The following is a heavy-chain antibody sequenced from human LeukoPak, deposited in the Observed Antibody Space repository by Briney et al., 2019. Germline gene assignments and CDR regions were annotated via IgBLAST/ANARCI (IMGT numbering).Heavy chain of an antibody. V-gene: IGHV3-66*01. CDR3: ARGLPSYDMGLDY. CDR2: IYSGGST. CDR1: RFTVSSNY. J-gene: IGHJ4*02. Sequence: PGGSLGLSCAASRFTVSSNYMSWVRQAPGKGLEWVSVIYSGGSTYYADSVKGRFTISRDNSKNTLYLQMNSLRAEDTAVYYCARGLPSYDMGLDYWGQGTLVTVSS. D-gene: IGHD3-9*01.